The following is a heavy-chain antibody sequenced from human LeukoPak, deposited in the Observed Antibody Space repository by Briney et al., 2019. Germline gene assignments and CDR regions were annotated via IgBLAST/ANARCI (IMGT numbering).Heavy chain of an antibody. CDR1: GFTFSSYG. CDR2: ISGSGGST. J-gene: IGHJ4*02. CDR3: AKSRDYVWGSYRFGYYFDY. Sequence: GGSLRLSCAASGFTFSSYGMSWVRQAPGKGLEWVSAISGSGGSTYYADSVKGRFTISRDNSKNTLYLQMNSLRAEDTAVYYCAKSRDYVWGSYRFGYYFDYWGQGTLVTVSS. V-gene: IGHV3-23*01. D-gene: IGHD3-16*02.